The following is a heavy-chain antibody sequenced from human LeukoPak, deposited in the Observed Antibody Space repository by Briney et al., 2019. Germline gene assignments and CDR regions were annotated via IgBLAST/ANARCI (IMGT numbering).Heavy chain of an antibody. CDR2: IKSKIDGGTI. CDR1: GFTFSDAW. Sequence: GGSLRLSCVASGFTFSDAWMSWVRQPPGRGLEWVGSIKSKIDGGTIDYGASVKGRFTISRDDSRNTLYLQMNSLKTEDTAVYYCTTRRQDGCWGQGTLVTVS. D-gene: IGHD6-25*01. V-gene: IGHV3-15*01. J-gene: IGHJ4*02. CDR3: TTRRQDGC.